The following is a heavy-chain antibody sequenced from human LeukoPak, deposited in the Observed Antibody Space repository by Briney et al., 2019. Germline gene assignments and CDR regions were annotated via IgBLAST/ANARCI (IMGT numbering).Heavy chain of an antibody. CDR3: ARRYSSSLGYVDV. CDR1: GYSFSSYW. V-gene: IGHV5-51*01. D-gene: IGHD6-13*01. J-gene: IGHJ6*02. CDR2: IYPGDSDT. Sequence: GESLKISCKGSGYSFSSYWIGWVRQMPGKGLEWMGIIYPGDSDTRYSPSFQGQVTISADKSIGTAYLQWSSLKASDTAMYYCARRYSSSLGYVDVWGQGTTVTVSS.